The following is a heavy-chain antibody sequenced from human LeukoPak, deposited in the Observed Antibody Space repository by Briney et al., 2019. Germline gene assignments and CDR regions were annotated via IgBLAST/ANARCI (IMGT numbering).Heavy chain of an antibody. CDR3: AKFPANYDY. D-gene: IGHD2-2*01. CDR2: ISGISSTI. CDR1: GFTLSNHS. Sequence: PGGSLRLSCAASGFTLSNHSMNWVRQAPGKGLEWLSYISGISSTIYYADAVKGRFTISRDNSKNTLYLQMNSLRAEDTAVYYCAKFPANYDYWGQGTLVTVSS. V-gene: IGHV3-48*01. J-gene: IGHJ4*02.